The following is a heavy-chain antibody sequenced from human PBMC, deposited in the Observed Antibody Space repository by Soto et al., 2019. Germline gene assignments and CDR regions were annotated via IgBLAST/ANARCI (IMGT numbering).Heavy chain of an antibody. CDR2: INQDGTER. D-gene: IGHD2-21*01. V-gene: IGHV3-7*05. CDR3: ARAINSAYDY. J-gene: IGHJ4*02. Sequence: VQLGECGGGLVQPGESLRLSCAASGLTLSSHWMGWVRQAPGTGLEWVATINQDGTERFYVESMKGRSTISRDTAQNSLYLEVHSLRAEDTALYYCARAINSAYDYWGRGALVTVSS. CDR1: GLTLSSHW.